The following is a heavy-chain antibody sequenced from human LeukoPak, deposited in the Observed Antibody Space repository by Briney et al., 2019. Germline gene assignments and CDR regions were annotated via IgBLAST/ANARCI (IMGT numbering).Heavy chain of an antibody. CDR1: GYTFTSYG. CDR2: ISAYNGNT. Sequence: APVTVSCKASGYTFTSYGISWVRQAPGQGLEWMGWISAYNGNTNYAQKLQGRVTMTTDTSTSTAYMELRSLRSDDTAVYYCARDSSSSWYLIADYWGQGTLVTVSS. D-gene: IGHD6-13*01. V-gene: IGHV1-18*01. CDR3: ARDSSSSWYLIADY. J-gene: IGHJ4*02.